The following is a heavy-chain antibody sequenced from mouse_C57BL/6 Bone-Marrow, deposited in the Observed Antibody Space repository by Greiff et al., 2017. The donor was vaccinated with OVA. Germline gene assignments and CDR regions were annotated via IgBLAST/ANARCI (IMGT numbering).Heavy chain of an antibody. J-gene: IGHJ4*01. Sequence: VHVKQSVAELVRPGASVKLSCTASGFNIKNTYMHWVKQRPEQGLEWIGGIDPANGNTKYAPEFQSTATITADTSSKTAYLQLSSLTSEDTAIYYCSRYDYDEFYAMDYWGHGPSVTVSS. CDR2: IDPANGNT. V-gene: IGHV14-3*01. D-gene: IGHD2-4*01. CDR3: SRYDYDEFYAMDY. CDR1: GFNIKNTY.